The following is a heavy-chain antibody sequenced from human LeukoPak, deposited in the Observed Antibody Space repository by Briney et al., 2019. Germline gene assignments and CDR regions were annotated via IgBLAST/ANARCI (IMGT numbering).Heavy chain of an antibody. CDR2: ISSSSSYI. Sequence: PGGSLRLSCAASGFTFSSYSMNWVRQAPGKGLEWVSSISSSSSYIYYADSMKGRFTISRDNAKNSLYLQMNSLRAEDTAVYYCARLDTFGTLVPAAIDYWGQGTLVTVSS. CDR1: GFTFSSYS. CDR3: ARLDTFGTLVPAAIDY. J-gene: IGHJ4*02. V-gene: IGHV3-21*01. D-gene: IGHD2-2*01.